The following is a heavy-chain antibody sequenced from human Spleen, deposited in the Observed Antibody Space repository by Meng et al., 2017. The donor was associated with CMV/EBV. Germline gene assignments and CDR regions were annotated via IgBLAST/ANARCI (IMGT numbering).Heavy chain of an antibody. V-gene: IGHV3-21*01. Sequence: GESLKISCVASGFTFSSYSMNWVRQAPGKGLEWVSSISSSSGFIYYADSVKGRFTISRDNAKNSLYLQMNSLRAEDTAVYYCARDLRYCSGGRCFEVAAQGPDAFDMWGQGTMVTVSS. CDR1: GFTFSSYS. J-gene: IGHJ3*02. D-gene: IGHD2-15*01. CDR2: ISSSSGFI. CDR3: ARDLRYCSGGRCFEVAAQGPDAFDM.